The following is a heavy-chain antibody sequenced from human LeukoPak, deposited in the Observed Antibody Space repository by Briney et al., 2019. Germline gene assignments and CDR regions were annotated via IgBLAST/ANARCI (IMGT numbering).Heavy chain of an antibody. CDR2: INPNTSAT. CDR3: ARGVGIRGVIAY. Sequence: ASVRVSCKASGYTLSAYYMHWVRHAPGQGLECRGCINPNTSATKNTQKIPGRVTLTTDTSISTAYMELSRLRSDDTAVFFCARGVGIRGVIAYWGQGTLVTVSS. J-gene: IGHJ4*02. D-gene: IGHD3-10*01. V-gene: IGHV1-2*02. CDR1: GYTLSAYY.